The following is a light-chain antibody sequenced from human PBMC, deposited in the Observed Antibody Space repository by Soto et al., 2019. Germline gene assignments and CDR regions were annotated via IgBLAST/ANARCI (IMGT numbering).Light chain of an antibody. CDR2: DVS. V-gene: IGLV2-14*01. CDR3: SSYTSSSPRV. J-gene: IGLJ1*01. Sequence: QSVLTQPASVSGSPGQSITIFCTGTSSDVGGYKYVSWYQQHPGEAPKLMIYDVSNRPSGVSNRFSGSKSGNTASLTISGLQAEDEADYYCSSYTSSSPRVFGTGTKVTVL. CDR1: SSDVGGYKY.